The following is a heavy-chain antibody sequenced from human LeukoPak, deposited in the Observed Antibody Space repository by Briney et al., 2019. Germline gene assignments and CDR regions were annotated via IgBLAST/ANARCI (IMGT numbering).Heavy chain of an antibody. D-gene: IGHD3-10*01. CDR2: IFHDASNE. Sequence: GGSLRLSCAASGFTFSSYGMHWVRQAPGKGLEWVAVIFHDASNEYYADSVKGRFTTYRDNSKNTLYLQMNSLRGEDTAVYYCARARAGLLWFGESLDYWGQGTLVTVSS. J-gene: IGHJ4*02. CDR3: ARARAGLLWFGESLDY. CDR1: GFTFSSYG. V-gene: IGHV3-33*01.